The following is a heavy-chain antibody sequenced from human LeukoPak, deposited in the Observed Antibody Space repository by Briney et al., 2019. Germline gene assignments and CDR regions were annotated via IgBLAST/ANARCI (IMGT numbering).Heavy chain of an antibody. Sequence: ASVRASCKASGYTFTSYAMNWVRQAPGQGLEWMGWINTNTGNPTYAQGFTGRFVFSLDTSVSTAYLQISSLKAEDTAVYYCARVPLRCSGGSCYSVRGYYYYMDVWGKGTTVTVSS. J-gene: IGHJ6*03. CDR1: GYTFTSYA. D-gene: IGHD2-15*01. CDR3: ARVPLRCSGGSCYSVRGYYYYMDV. CDR2: INTNTGNP. V-gene: IGHV7-4-1*02.